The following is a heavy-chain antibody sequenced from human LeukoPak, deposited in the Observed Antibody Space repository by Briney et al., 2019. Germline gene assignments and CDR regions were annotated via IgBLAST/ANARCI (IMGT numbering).Heavy chain of an antibody. J-gene: IGHJ4*02. V-gene: IGHV3-30*02. CDR1: GFTFSSYG. D-gene: IGHD3-10*01. CDR2: IRYDGRNK. Sequence: PGGSLRLSCAASGFTFSSYGMHWVRQAPGKGLEWVAFIRYDGRNKYYADSVKGRSTISRDNSENTLYMQMNSLRAEDTAVYYCAKDRGYGSGSPPSGHWGQGTLVTVSS. CDR3: AKDRGYGSGSPPSGH.